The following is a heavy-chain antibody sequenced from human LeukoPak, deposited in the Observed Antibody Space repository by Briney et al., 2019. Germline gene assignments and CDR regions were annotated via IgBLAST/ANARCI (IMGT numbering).Heavy chain of an antibody. CDR1: GFTFSSYS. D-gene: IGHD6-19*01. CDR3: AGGLDIAVAGPGGYFDY. J-gene: IGHJ4*02. CDR2: ISSSSSTI. V-gene: IGHV3-48*04. Sequence: GGSLRLSCAASGFTFSSYSMNWVRQAPGKGLEWVSFISSSSSTIYYADSVKGRFTISRDNGKKSVYLQMNSLTAEDTAVYYCAGGLDIAVAGPGGYFDYWGQGTLVTVSS.